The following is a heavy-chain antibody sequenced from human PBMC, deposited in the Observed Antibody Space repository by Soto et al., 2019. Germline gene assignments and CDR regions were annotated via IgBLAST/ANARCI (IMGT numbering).Heavy chain of an antibody. Sequence: ASVKVSCKASGGTFSSYTISWVRQAPGQGLEWMGWISPYLGNTNYAQKLQGRVTMTRDTSTSTAYMELRSLRSDDTAVYYCARDLGIEVWGKGTKVTVSS. V-gene: IGHV1-18*01. J-gene: IGHJ6*03. CDR3: ARDLGIEV. CDR2: ISPYLGNT. CDR1: GGTFSSYT. D-gene: IGHD3-16*01.